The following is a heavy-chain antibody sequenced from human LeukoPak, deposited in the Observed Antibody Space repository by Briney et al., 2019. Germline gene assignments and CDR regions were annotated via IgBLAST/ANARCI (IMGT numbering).Heavy chain of an antibody. J-gene: IGHJ4*02. V-gene: IGHV1-3*01. Sequence: GASVKVSCKASGYTFTAHAVHWVRQAPGQRLEWMGWINVASGDTGYSQRFQDRVTITRDTSASTGYVEMSSLISEDTAVYYCASKPRGESRPFDYWGQGTLVTVSS. CDR3: ASKPRGESRPFDY. D-gene: IGHD3-16*01. CDR1: GYTFTAHA. CDR2: INVASGDT.